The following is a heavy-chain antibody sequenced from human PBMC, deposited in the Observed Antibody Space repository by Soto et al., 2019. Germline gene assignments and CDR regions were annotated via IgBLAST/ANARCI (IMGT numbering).Heavy chain of an antibody. V-gene: IGHV1-3*01. CDR3: ARFKFENGSGWTYYFDY. Sequence: GASVKVSCKASGYTFTSYAMHWVRQAPGQRLEWMGWINAGNGNTKYSQKFQGRVTITRDTSASTAYMELSSLRSEDTAVYYCARFKFENGSGWTYYFDYWGQGTLVTVSS. CDR2: INAGNGNT. J-gene: IGHJ4*02. CDR1: GYTFTSYA. D-gene: IGHD6-19*01.